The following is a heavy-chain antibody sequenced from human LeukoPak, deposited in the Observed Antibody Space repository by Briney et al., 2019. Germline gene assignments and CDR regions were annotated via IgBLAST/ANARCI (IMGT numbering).Heavy chain of an antibody. Sequence: PGGSLRLSCAASGFTFSDYCMSWIRQAPGKGLEWVSYISSSGSTINYADSVKGRFTISRDIAKKSLFLQMNSLRAEVTAVYYCARVGSSGYTIDYWGRGTLVTVSS. D-gene: IGHD3-22*01. J-gene: IGHJ4*02. V-gene: IGHV3-11*01. CDR2: ISSSGSTI. CDR3: ARVGSSGYTIDY. CDR1: GFTFSDYC.